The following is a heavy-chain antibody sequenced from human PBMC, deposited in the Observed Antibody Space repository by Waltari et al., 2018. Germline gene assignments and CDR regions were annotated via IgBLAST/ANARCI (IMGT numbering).Heavy chain of an antibody. CDR1: GFSISENG. CDR3: ARQFAY. V-gene: IGHV3-48*03. J-gene: IGHJ4*02. CDR2: ISSSGTTI. Sequence: EVHLVESGGDLVQPGGSLRLSCATSGFSISENGMNWVRQAPGKGVEGVSYISSSGTTISYADSVRGRFTISRDTANNSLFLQMNNLRADDTGVYYCARQFAYWGQGALVTVSS.